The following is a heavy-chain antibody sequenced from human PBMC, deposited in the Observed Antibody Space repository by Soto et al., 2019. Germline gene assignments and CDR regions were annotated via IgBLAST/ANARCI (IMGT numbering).Heavy chain of an antibody. CDR2: IYSGGST. CDR3: ARDARMVRGVYTDY. V-gene: IGHV3-66*01. D-gene: IGHD3-10*01. J-gene: IGHJ4*02. Sequence: EVQLVESGGGLVQPGGSLRLSCAASGFTVSSNYMSWVRQAPGKGLEWVSVIYSGGSTYYADSVKGRFTISRDNSKNTLYLQMNSLRAEDTAVYYCARDARMVRGVYTDYWGQGTLVTVSS. CDR1: GFTVSSNY.